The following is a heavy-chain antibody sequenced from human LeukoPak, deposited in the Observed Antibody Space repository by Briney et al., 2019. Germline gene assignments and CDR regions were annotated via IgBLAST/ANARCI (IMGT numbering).Heavy chain of an antibody. CDR3: ARGREVAGTVGY. Sequence: AASVTVSCKASGYTFTGYYMHWVRQAPGQGLEWIGWINTISGGTNYAQKFQGRVTMTRDTSISTAYMELSRLTSDDTAVYYCARGREVAGTVGYWGQGTLVTVSS. V-gene: IGHV1-2*02. CDR2: INTISGGT. CDR1: GYTFTGYY. J-gene: IGHJ4*02. D-gene: IGHD6-19*01.